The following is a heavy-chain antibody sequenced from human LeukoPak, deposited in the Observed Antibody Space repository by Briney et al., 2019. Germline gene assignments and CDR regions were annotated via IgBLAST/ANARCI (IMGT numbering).Heavy chain of an antibody. V-gene: IGHV1-2*02. CDR3: ARDRPLDADDYYGFYYFDY. Sequence: ASVTVSCKASGYTFTGYYMHWVRQAPGQGLEWMGWINPNSGGTNHAQKFQGRVTMTRDTSISTAYMELSRLRSDDTAVYYCARDRPLDADDYYGFYYFDYWGQGTLVTVSS. CDR1: GYTFTGYY. J-gene: IGHJ4*02. D-gene: IGHD3-10*01. CDR2: INPNSGGT.